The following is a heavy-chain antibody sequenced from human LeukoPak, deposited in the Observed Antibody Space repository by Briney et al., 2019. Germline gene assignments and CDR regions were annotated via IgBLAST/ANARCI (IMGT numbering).Heavy chain of an antibody. V-gene: IGHV3-48*02. D-gene: IGHD6-19*01. CDR3: AREAVAGNCFDN. CDR2: IGSSSSTI. CDR1: GFIFSRYS. J-gene: IGHJ4*02. Sequence: GGSLRLSCAAPGFIFSRYSMNWTRQAPGKGLEWVSYIGSSSSTIHYADSVKGRFTISRDNAKNSLYLQMNSLRDEDTAVYYCAREAVAGNCFDNWGQGALVTVSS.